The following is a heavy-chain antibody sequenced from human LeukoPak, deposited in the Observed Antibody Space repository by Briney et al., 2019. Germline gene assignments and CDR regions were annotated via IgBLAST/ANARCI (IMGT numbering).Heavy chain of an antibody. CDR2: INHSGST. CDR3: ARGGLARSNYYGSGSYYNFLDY. D-gene: IGHD3-10*01. Sequence: SETLSLTCAVYGGSFSGYYWSWIRQPPGKGLEWIGEINHSGSTNYNPSLKSRVTISVDTSKNQFSLKLSSVTAADTAVYYCARGGLARSNYYGSGSYYNFLDYWGQGTLVTVSS. V-gene: IGHV4-34*01. J-gene: IGHJ4*02. CDR1: GGSFSGYY.